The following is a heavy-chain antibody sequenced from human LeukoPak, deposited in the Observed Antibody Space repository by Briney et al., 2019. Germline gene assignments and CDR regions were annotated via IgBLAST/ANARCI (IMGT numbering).Heavy chain of an antibody. D-gene: IGHD1-26*01. CDR3: ARDSGSYYVEPEGFDY. Sequence: GASVKVSCKASGYTFTGYYLHWVRQAPGQGLEWMGWINPNSGATNYAQKVQGRVTMTTDTSTSTAYMELRSLRSDDTAVYYCARDSGSYYVEPEGFDYWGQGALVTAFS. J-gene: IGHJ4*02. CDR1: GYTFTGYY. V-gene: IGHV1-2*02. CDR2: INPNSGAT.